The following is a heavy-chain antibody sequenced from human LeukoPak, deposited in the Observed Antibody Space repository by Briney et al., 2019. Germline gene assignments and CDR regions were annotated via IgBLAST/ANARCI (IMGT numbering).Heavy chain of an antibody. Sequence: GESLKISCKGSGYSFTSYWIGWVRPMPGKGLEWMGIIYPGDSDTRYSPSFQGQVTISADKSISTAYLQWSSLKASDTAMYYCARLYYYDSSGMPMFDYWGQGTLVTVSS. J-gene: IGHJ4*02. CDR2: IYPGDSDT. CDR3: ARLYYYDSSGMPMFDY. D-gene: IGHD3-22*01. V-gene: IGHV5-51*01. CDR1: GYSFTSYW.